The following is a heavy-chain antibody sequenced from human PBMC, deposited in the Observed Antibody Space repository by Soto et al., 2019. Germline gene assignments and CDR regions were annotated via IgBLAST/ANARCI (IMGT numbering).Heavy chain of an antibody. CDR3: ARGISQAVAPIMGCYFDY. V-gene: IGHV3-7*03. CDR2: IQEHGGQS. Sequence: EVQLVESGGDLVQPGGSLRLSCAASGFIFSAYWMTWVRQAPGRGLEWVASIQEHGGQSFYAGSVRGRFTISRDNAKNSVYLQLSSLRAEDTAVYYCARGISQAVAPIMGCYFDYWGQGTLLTVSS. J-gene: IGHJ4*02. CDR1: GFIFSAYW. D-gene: IGHD5-12*01.